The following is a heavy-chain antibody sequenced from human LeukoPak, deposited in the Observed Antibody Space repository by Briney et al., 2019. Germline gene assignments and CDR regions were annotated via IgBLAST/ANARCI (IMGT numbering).Heavy chain of an antibody. V-gene: IGHV4-4*07. CDR1: GDSMTNYY. J-gene: IGHJ5*01. D-gene: IGHD1-26*01. Sequence: SETLSLTCAVPGDSMTNYYWSWIRQPAGQGLEWIGHIYVSGRTNYNPSFKRRVSMSIDTSKKQFSLNLTSVSAADTAVYFCARDRWELTPAKGWFDSWGQGTLVTVSS. CDR3: ARDRWELTPAKGWFDS. CDR2: IYVSGRT.